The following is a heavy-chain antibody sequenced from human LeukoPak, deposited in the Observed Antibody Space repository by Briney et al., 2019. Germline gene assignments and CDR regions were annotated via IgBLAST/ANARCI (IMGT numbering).Heavy chain of an antibody. Sequence: ASVKVSCKASGYTFTAYYIHWVRQAPGQELEWMGWINPKSGGTYHVQKFQGRVTVTTDTSINTAYMELSSLTSDDTAVYYCAREFVTPTTNWGQGTLVTVSS. CDR3: AREFVTPTTN. CDR2: INPKSGGT. D-gene: IGHD4-23*01. V-gene: IGHV1-2*02. CDR1: GYTFTAYY. J-gene: IGHJ1*01.